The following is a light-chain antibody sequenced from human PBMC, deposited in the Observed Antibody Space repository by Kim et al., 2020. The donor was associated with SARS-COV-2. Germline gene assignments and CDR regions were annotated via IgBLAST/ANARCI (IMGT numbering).Light chain of an antibody. CDR2: GAS. J-gene: IGKJ5*01. V-gene: IGKV1-33*01. CDR3: QQYESYPIT. CDR1: QDISNS. Sequence: DIQMTQSPSSLSASVGDRVTITCQASQDISNSLNWYQQKPGKAPNLLIYGASHLETRVPSRFSGSGSGTHFSFTISGLQPEDFATYYCQQYESYPITFGQGTRLEIK.